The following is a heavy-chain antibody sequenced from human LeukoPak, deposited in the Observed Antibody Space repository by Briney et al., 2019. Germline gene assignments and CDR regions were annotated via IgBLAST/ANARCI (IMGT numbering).Heavy chain of an antibody. CDR1: GFTFSSYG. CDR3: ATATIFGYYYYMDV. Sequence: GGSLRLSCAASGFTFSSYGMHWVRQAPGKRLEWVAFIRYDGSNKYYADSVKGRFTISRDNSKDTLYLQMNSLRAEDTAVYYCATATIFGYYYYMDVWGKGTTVTVSS. D-gene: IGHD3-3*01. J-gene: IGHJ6*03. V-gene: IGHV3-30*02. CDR2: IRYDGSNK.